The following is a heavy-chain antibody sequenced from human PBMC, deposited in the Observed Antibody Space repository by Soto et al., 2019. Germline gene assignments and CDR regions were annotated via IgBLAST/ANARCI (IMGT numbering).Heavy chain of an antibody. CDR1: GFTFSSYA. CDR3: AKDHPQHSSGWYRYYYYGMDV. Sequence: GGSLRLSCAASGFTFSSYAMSWVRQAPGKGLEWVSAISGSGGSTYYADSVKGRFTISRENSKKTLYLKMNSLRAEETTVYKCAKDHPQHSSGWYRYYYYGMDVWGQGTTVTVSS. V-gene: IGHV3-23*01. CDR2: ISGSGGST. J-gene: IGHJ6*02. D-gene: IGHD6-19*01.